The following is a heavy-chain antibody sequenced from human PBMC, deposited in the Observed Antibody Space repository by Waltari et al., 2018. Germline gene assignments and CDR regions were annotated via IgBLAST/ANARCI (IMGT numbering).Heavy chain of an antibody. CDR2: INHSGST. CDR1: GGSFSGYY. V-gene: IGHV4-34*01. J-gene: IGHJ4*02. CDR3: ARRRSGATADY. D-gene: IGHD3-10*01. Sequence: QVQLQQWGAGLLKPSETLSLTCAVYGGSFSGYYWSWIRQPPGKGLEWIGEINHSGSTNYNPSLKSRVTISVDTSKNQFSLKLSSVTAADTVVYYCARRRSGATADYWGQGTLVTVSS.